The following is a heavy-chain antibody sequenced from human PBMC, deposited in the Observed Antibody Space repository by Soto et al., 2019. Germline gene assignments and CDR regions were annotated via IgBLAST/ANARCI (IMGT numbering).Heavy chain of an antibody. Sequence: LSLTCAVYGGSFSGYYWSWIRQPPGRGLEWIGEINHSGSTNYNPSLKSRVTISVDTSKNQFSLKLSSVTAADTAVYYCARGLLSSWYQGNWFDPWGQGTLVTVSS. D-gene: IGHD6-13*01. CDR3: ARGLLSSWYQGNWFDP. CDR2: INHSGST. CDR1: GGSFSGYY. V-gene: IGHV4-34*01. J-gene: IGHJ5*02.